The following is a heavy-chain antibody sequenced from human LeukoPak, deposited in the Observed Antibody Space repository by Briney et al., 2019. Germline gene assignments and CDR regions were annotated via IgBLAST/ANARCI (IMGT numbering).Heavy chain of an antibody. CDR1: GFSFSSFS. V-gene: IGHV3-21*01. CDR2: ISGGSSFT. J-gene: IGHJ4*02. CDR3: ARVSRQWLGPRY. D-gene: IGHD6-19*01. Sequence: GGSLRLSCAASGFSFSSFSMNWVRQAPGKGLEWVSYISGGSSFTYYVDSVKGRFTISRDNAKNSLYLQMNSLRAEGTAVYYCARVSRQWLGPRYWGQGTLVTVSS.